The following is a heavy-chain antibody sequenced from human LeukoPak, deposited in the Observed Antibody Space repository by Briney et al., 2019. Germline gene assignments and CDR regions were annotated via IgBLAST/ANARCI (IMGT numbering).Heavy chain of an antibody. CDR3: SSLVWGPGYYYDSSGDYES. CDR1: GFPVRGNY. J-gene: IGHJ5*02. Sequence: PGGPLRPSGGASGFPVRGNYMSWVRQAPGKGLGGGSVFYSAGSTHSADSVKGRFTLSRDNPKNTLYLQMNSLRAEDTAAYYCSSLVWGPGYYYDSSGDYESWGQGTLVTVSS. D-gene: IGHD3-22*01. CDR2: FYSAGST. V-gene: IGHV3-66*02.